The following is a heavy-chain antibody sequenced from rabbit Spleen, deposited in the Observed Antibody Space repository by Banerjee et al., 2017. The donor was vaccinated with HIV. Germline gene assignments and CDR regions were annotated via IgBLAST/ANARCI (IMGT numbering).Heavy chain of an antibody. CDR3: VRYASSSGYPYYFNL. CDR1: GLTIRNYW. Sequence: LLEEFGGRLAQPGGSLTLSCKAYGLTIRNYWMNWVGQAPGKGLEWIEIIYPITDTTYYANWVNRRFTISSDNAQNTVFLQMTSLTAADTATYFCVRYASSSGYPYYFNLWGPGTLVTVS. D-gene: IGHD1-1*01. CDR2: IYPITDTT. V-gene: IGHV1S7*01. J-gene: IGHJ4*01.